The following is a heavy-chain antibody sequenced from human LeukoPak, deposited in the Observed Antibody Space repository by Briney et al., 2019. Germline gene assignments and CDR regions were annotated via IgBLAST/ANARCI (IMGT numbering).Heavy chain of an antibody. Sequence: ASVKVSCKASGYTFTSYGISWVRQAPGQGLEWMGWISAYNGNTNYAQKLQGRVTMTTDTSTSTAYMELRSLRSDDTAVYYCARMDGMTTVVSPVGVFDYWGQGTLVTVSS. J-gene: IGHJ4*02. D-gene: IGHD4-23*01. V-gene: IGHV1-18*01. CDR2: ISAYNGNT. CDR3: ARMDGMTTVVSPVGVFDY. CDR1: GYTFTSYG.